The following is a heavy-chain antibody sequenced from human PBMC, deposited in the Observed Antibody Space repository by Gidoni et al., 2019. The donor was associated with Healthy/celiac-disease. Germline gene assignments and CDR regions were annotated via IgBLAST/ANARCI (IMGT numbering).Heavy chain of an antibody. J-gene: IGHJ4*02. V-gene: IGHV4-39*01. D-gene: IGHD3-22*01. Sequence: QLQLQESGPGLVKSSETLSLTCTVSGGSISSSRYYWGWILQPPGKGLEWIGSIYYSGSTYYNPALKSRGTISVDTSKNQFSLKLSSVTAADTAVYYCASDPPTYYYDSSGYKTRDYWGQGTLVTVSS. CDR1: GGSISSSRYY. CDR3: ASDPPTYYYDSSGYKTRDY. CDR2: IYYSGST.